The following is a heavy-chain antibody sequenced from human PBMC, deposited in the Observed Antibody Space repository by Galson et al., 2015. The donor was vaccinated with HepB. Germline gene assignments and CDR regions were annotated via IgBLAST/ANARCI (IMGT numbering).Heavy chain of an antibody. D-gene: IGHD1-26*01. CDR2: ISYDGSKK. J-gene: IGHJ3*02. CDR3: ARGGSGNYYITFDI. Sequence: SLRLSCAASGFTFNSYAMHWVRQAPGKGLEWVAVISYDGSKKDFADSVKGRLTISRDNSKNTLYLQMDSLRAEDTAVYYCARGGSGNYYITFDIWGQGTMVTVSS. CDR1: GFTFNSYA. V-gene: IGHV3-30-3*01.